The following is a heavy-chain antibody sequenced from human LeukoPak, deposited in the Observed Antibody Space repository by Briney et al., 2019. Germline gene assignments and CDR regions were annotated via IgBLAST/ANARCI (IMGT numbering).Heavy chain of an antibody. Sequence: GGSLRRTPTAARMRITSCALRWIRQAPGKGLEWTTAISGSGGSTYYADSVKGRFTISRDNSKSTLFLQMNSLRAEDTAVYYCAKDPRVGSRVATPCHWGQGTLVTVSS. CDR2: ISGSGGST. J-gene: IGHJ4*02. CDR1: RMRITSCA. V-gene: IGHV3-23*01. D-gene: IGHD5-24*01. CDR3: AKDPRVGSRVATPCH.